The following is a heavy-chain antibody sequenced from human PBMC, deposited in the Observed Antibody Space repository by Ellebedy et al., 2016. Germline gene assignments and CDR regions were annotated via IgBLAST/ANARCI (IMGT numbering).Heavy chain of an antibody. J-gene: IGHJ4*02. V-gene: IGHV3-33*01. CDR3: ARGPLIITSYFDS. CDR2: IRSDGGVQ. CDR1: GFDFRALV. D-gene: IGHD3-22*01. Sequence: GESLKISXAASGFDFRALVMHWVRQAPGKGLEWVSSIRSDGGVQHYCDSVKGRFTISRDNSRNTLYLHMNVLRHEDTAMYYCARGPLIITSYFDSWGQGTLVTVSS.